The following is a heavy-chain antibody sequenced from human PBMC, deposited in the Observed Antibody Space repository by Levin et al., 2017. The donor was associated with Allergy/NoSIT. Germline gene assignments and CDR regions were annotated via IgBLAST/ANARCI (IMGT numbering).Heavy chain of an antibody. D-gene: IGHD2-2*01. CDR2: IRSKANSYAT. V-gene: IGHV3-73*01. CDR1: GFTFSGSA. CDR3: TSIVVVPAGGVDAFDI. Sequence: GGSLRLSCAASGFTFSGSAMHWVRQASGKGLEWVGRIRSKANSYATAYAASVKGRFTISRDDSKNTAYLQMNSLKTEDTAVYYCTSIVVVPAGGVDAFDIWGQGTMVTVSS. J-gene: IGHJ3*02.